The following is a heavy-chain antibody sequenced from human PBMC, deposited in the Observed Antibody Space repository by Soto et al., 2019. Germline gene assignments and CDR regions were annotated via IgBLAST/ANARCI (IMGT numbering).Heavy chain of an antibody. Sequence: GGSLRLSCAASGFTFSNYAMSWVRQAPGKGLEWVSTISGNGGSTYYADSVKGRFTISRDNSKNMLFLQINSLRDDDSAVYYCAKRPASITTFDYWGQGTPVTVSP. D-gene: IGHD2-2*01. CDR1: GFTFSNYA. J-gene: IGHJ4*02. V-gene: IGHV3-23*01. CDR2: ISGNGGST. CDR3: AKRPASITTFDY.